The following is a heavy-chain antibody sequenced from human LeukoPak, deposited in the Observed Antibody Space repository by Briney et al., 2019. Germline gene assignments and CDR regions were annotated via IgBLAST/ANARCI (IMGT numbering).Heavy chain of an antibody. Sequence: GGSLRLSCAASGFTFSGYEMNWVRQAPGKGLEWVSYISSSGSTIYYADSVKGRFTISRDNAKNSLYLQMNSLRAEDTAVYYCARARGYYGSGSYYLVDWFDPWGQGTLVTVSS. J-gene: IGHJ5*02. CDR3: ARARGYYGSGSYYLVDWFDP. CDR1: GFTFSGYE. CDR2: ISSSGSTI. D-gene: IGHD3-10*01. V-gene: IGHV3-48*03.